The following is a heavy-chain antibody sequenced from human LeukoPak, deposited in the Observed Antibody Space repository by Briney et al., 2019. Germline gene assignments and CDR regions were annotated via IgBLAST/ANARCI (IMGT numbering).Heavy chain of an antibody. Sequence: PGGSLRLSCAASGFTFSSHAMSWVRQAPGKGLEWVSAISASGDGIYYTDSVKGRFTMSRDNSKDTLYLQMNSLRADDTAVYYCAKTPGGAAGNRVFDHWGQGALVTVSS. D-gene: IGHD6-13*01. CDR2: ISASGDGI. J-gene: IGHJ4*02. CDR3: AKTPGGAAGNRVFDH. CDR1: GFTFSSHA. V-gene: IGHV3-23*01.